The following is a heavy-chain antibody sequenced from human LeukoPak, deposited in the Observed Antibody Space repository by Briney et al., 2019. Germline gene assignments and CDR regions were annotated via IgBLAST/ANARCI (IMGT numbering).Heavy chain of an antibody. J-gene: IGHJ5*02. V-gene: IGHV1-2*02. Sequence: ASVKVSCKASGYTFTGYYMHWVRQAPGQGLEWMGWIDPNSGGTNYAQTFQGRVTMTRDTSISTAYMELSKLTSDDTAVYFCARGGIVVVPAAHRRNWFDPWGQGTLVTVSS. CDR1: GYTFTGYY. CDR3: ARGGIVVVPAAHRRNWFDP. D-gene: IGHD2-2*01. CDR2: IDPNSGGT.